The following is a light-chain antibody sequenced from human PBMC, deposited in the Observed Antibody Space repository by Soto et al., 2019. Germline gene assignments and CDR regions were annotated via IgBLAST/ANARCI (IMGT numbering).Light chain of an antibody. CDR1: ESISNF. J-gene: IGKJ1*01. CDR2: KAS. V-gene: IGKV1-5*03. CDR3: QPYNSYSRT. Sequence: DIQMTQSPSTLSASVGDIVTITCRASESISNFLACYQQKPGKAPNLLIYKASSLDSGVPSRFSGSGSGTAFPLTISSLQPDDFATYYCQPYNSYSRTFGQGTKVDLK.